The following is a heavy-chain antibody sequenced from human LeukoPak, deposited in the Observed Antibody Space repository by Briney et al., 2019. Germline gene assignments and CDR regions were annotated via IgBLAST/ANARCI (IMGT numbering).Heavy chain of an antibody. CDR1: GGSISSGGYY. J-gene: IGHJ4*02. Sequence: PSQTLSLTCTVSGGSISSGGYYWSWIRQHPGKGLEWIGYIYYSGSTNYNPSLKSRVTISVDTSKNQFSLKLSSVTAADTAVYYCARAPYYYDSSGYFLHFDNWGQGTLVTVSS. CDR3: ARAPYYYDSSGYFLHFDN. V-gene: IGHV4-31*03. D-gene: IGHD3-22*01. CDR2: IYYSGST.